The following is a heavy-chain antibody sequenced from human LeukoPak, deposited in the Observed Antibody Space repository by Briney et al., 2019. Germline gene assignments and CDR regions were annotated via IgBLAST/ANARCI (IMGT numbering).Heavy chain of an antibody. CDR2: IFYSGST. V-gene: IGHV4-59*01. Sequence: SETLSLTCTVSGGSISSYYWSWIRQPPGKGLEWIGYIFYSGSTTYNPSLKSRVTISVDTSKNQFSLNLSSVTAADTAVYYCARGPSRGYSYGWGQGTPVTVSS. CDR3: ARGPSRGYSYG. D-gene: IGHD5-18*01. J-gene: IGHJ4*02. CDR1: GGSISSYY.